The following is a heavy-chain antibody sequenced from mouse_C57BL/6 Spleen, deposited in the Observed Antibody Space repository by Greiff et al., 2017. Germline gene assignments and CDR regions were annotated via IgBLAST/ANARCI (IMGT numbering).Heavy chain of an antibody. CDR3: ARYEYYFDY. J-gene: IGHJ2*01. V-gene: IGHV1-7*01. CDR2: INPSSGYT. CDR1: GYTFTSYW. Sequence: QVHVKQSGAELAKPGASVKLSCKASGYTFTSYWMHWVKQRPGQGLEWIGYINPSSGYTKYNQKFKDKATWTADKSSSTAYMQLSSLTYEDSAVYYCARYEYYFDYWGQGTTLTVSS. D-gene: IGHD2-3*01.